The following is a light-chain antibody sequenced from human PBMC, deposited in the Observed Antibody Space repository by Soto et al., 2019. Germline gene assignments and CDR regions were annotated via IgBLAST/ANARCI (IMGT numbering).Light chain of an antibody. CDR1: QDIRSD. CDR2: AAT. CDR3: QQYDDLPIT. V-gene: IGKV1-6*01. J-gene: IGKJ5*01. Sequence: AIQMTQSPSYLSASVGDRVTITCRASQDIRSDLGWYQQKPGKAPKRLIYAATSLQRGVSSRFSGSGSGTEFSFNITSLQPEDVATYYCQQYDDLPITFGQGTRLEIK.